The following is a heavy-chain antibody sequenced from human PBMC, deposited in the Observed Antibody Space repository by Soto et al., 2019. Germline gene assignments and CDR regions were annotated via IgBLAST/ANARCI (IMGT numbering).Heavy chain of an antibody. CDR2: ISYDGSNK. J-gene: IGHJ6*02. Sequence: QPGGSLRLCCSASGFSFSSYAMHWVRHAPGKGLEWVAVISYDGSNKYYADSVKGRFTISRDNSKNTLYLQMNSLRAEDTAVYYCARDLRYNLNYYGYYRMDVSGHGPTATDSS. CDR3: ARDLRYNLNYYGYYRMDV. CDR1: GFSFSSYA. V-gene: IGHV3-30-3*01. D-gene: IGHD1-20*01.